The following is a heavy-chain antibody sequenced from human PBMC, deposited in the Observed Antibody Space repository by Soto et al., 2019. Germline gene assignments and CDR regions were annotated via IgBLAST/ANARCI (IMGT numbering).Heavy chain of an antibody. V-gene: IGHV3-23*01. CDR3: AREDYYDSSGYYGY. D-gene: IGHD3-22*01. CDR1: GFTFSTYP. J-gene: IGHJ4*02. CDR2: ISGSGIST. Sequence: GGSLRLSCAASGFTFSTYPMSWVRQAPGKGLEWVSGISGSGISTYYTDSVKGRFTISRDNSKNTVFLQMNSLRAEDTAVYYCAREDYYDSSGYYGYWGQGTLVTVSS.